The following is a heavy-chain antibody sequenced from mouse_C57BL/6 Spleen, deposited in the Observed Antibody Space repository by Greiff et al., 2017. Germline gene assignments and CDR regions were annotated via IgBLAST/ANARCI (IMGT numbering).Heavy chain of an antibody. CDR2: ISSGSSTI. D-gene: IGHD1-1*01. V-gene: IGHV5-17*01. J-gene: IGHJ4*01. Sequence: EVHLVESGGGLVKPGGSLKLSCAASGFTFSDYGMHWVRQAPETGLEWVAYISSGSSTIYYADTVKGRFTISRDNAKNTLFLQMTSLRSEYTAMYYCARQGERSSYGNYAMDYWGQGTSVTVSS. CDR3: ARQGERSSYGNYAMDY. CDR1: GFTFSDYG.